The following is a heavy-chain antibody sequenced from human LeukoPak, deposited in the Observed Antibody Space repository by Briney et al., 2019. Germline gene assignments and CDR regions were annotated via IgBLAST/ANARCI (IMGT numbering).Heavy chain of an antibody. D-gene: IGHD3-16*01. CDR1: GGSISSGGYS. Sequence: SQTLSLTCAVSGGSISSGGYSWSWIRQPPGKGLEWIGRIYTSGSTNYNPSLKSRVTMSVDTSKNQFSLKLSSVTAADTAVYYCARGVQGLNYWGQGTLVTVSS. CDR2: IYTSGST. V-gene: IGHV4-61*02. J-gene: IGHJ4*02. CDR3: ARGVQGLNY.